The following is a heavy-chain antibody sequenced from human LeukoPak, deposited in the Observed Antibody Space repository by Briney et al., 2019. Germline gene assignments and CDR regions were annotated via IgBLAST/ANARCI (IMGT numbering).Heavy chain of an antibody. CDR2: MSIIDDSI. Sequence: GGPLRLSFLASGSTLRNYIMTWVPQAPGKGLGGFSSMSIIDDSIYYADSVKGRFTISRDNSKSTLSLQMSSLRAEDTGVYYCAREGYTSDYAGAFDIWGQGSVVTVSS. J-gene: IGHJ3*02. V-gene: IGHV3-23*01. CDR3: AREGYTSDYAGAFDI. D-gene: IGHD2-2*01. CDR1: GSTLRNYI.